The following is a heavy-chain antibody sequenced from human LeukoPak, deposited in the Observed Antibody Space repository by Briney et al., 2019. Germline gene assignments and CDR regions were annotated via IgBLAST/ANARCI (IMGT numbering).Heavy chain of an antibody. CDR2: FDPEDGET. D-gene: IGHD3-3*01. V-gene: IGHV1-24*01. CDR1: GYTLTELS. J-gene: IGHJ5*02. Sequence: GASVKVSCKVSGYTLTELSMHWVRQAPGKGLEWMGGFDPEDGETIYAQKFQGRVTMTGDTSTDTAYMELSSLRSEDTAVYYCATVRRDFWSGYAWFDPWGQGTLVTVSS. CDR3: ATVRRDFWSGYAWFDP.